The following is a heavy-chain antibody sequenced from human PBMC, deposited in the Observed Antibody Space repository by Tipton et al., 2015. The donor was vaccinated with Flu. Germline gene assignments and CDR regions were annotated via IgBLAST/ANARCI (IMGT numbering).Heavy chain of an antibody. CDR1: GDSIGSRYY. CDR2: VHRTGST. J-gene: IGHJ5*02. Sequence: TLSLTCSVSGDSIGSRYYWGWIRQPPGKGLEWIGNVHRTGSTYLNPSLASRVTISVDTSKDQFSLKLNSVTATDTAVYYCARHGPQGGDPNWFDPWGLGTLVTVSA. CDR3: ARHGPQGGDPNWFDP. D-gene: IGHD2-21*02. V-gene: IGHV4-38-2*01.